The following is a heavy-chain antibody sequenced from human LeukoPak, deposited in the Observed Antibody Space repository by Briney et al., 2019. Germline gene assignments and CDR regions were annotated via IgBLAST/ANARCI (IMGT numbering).Heavy chain of an antibody. Sequence: GGSLRLSWAASGFTFSNYAMNWVRQAPGQGLEWVSGISNVGGSTYYADSVKGRFTISRDNSKNTLYLQMNSLRPEDTAIYYCATIRNCGGDCYYFDYWGQGTLVTVSS. J-gene: IGHJ4*02. CDR1: GFTFSNYA. V-gene: IGHV3-23*01. CDR2: ISNVGGST. D-gene: IGHD2-21*02. CDR3: ATIRNCGGDCYYFDY.